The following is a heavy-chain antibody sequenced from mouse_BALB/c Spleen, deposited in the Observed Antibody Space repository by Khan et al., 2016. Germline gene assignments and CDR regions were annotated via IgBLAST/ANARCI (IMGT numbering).Heavy chain of an antibody. J-gene: IGHJ2*01. D-gene: IGHD2-13*01. V-gene: IGHV3-2*02. CDR3: ARGRVIFDY. CDR1: GYSITSDYA. CDR2: ISYSGST. Sequence: EVQLQESGPGLVKPSQSLSLTCTVTGYSITSDYAWNWIRQFPGNKLEWMGYISYSGSTSYNPSLKSRISITRDTSKNQFFLQLNSVTTEDTATYYCARGRVIFDYWGQGTTLTVSS.